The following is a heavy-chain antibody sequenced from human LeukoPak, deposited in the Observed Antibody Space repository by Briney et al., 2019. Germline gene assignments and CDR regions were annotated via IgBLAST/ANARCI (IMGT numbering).Heavy chain of an antibody. CDR1: GYPFNRSA. CDR2: IYGSGGST. J-gene: IGHJ4*02. Sequence: GGSLRLSCAASGYPFNRSAMRCVRGAPGKAAEWVSGIYGSGGSTDSADAVNGLFTISRDNSKNTLYLQMNSLRAEDTAVYYCAKKYGQVPSFDYWSQGNLVTVT. CDR3: AKKYGQVPSFDY. V-gene: IGHV3-23*01. D-gene: IGHD2-2*01.